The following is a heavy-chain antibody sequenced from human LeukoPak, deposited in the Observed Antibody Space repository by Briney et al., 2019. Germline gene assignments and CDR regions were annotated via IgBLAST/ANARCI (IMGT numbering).Heavy chain of an antibody. J-gene: IGHJ3*02. V-gene: IGHV4-34*01. D-gene: IGHD3-22*01. CDR2: IYYSGST. Sequence: SETLSLTCAVYGGSFSGYYWSWIRQPPGKGLEWIGSIYYSGSTYYNPSLKSRVTISVDTSKNQFSLKLSSVTAADTAAYYCASITMIVVVFGAFDIWGQGTMVTVSS. CDR3: ASITMIVVVFGAFDI. CDR1: GGSFSGYY.